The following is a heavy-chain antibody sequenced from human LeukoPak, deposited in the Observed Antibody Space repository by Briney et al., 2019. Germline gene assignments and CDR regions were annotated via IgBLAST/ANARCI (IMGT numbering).Heavy chain of an antibody. Sequence: PSETLSLTCTVSGDSIRSYYWGWIRQSPGKGLEWIGSIYYSGTTQDNPSLMSRVSISVDTSKNQFSLKLTSVTAADTSVYYCVRQYYDILTGYSDLFDIWGPGTKVIVSS. CDR1: GDSIRSYY. CDR3: VRQYYDILTGYSDLFDI. CDR2: IYYSGTT. J-gene: IGHJ3*02. D-gene: IGHD3-9*01. V-gene: IGHV4-39*01.